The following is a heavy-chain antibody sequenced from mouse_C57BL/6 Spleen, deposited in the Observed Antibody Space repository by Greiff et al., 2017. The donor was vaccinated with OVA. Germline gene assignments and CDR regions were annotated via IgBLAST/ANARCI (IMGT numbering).Heavy chain of an antibody. V-gene: IGHV5-16*01. CDR2: INYDGSST. D-gene: IGHD3-1*01. J-gene: IGHJ2*01. CDR3: ARRGYGYYFDY. Sequence: EVQLVESEGGLVQPGSSMKLSCTASGFTFSDYYMAWVRQVPEKGLEWVANINYDGSSTYYLDSLKSRFIISRDNAKNILYLQMSSLKSEDTATYYCARRGYGYYFDYWGQGTTLTVSS. CDR1: GFTFSDYY.